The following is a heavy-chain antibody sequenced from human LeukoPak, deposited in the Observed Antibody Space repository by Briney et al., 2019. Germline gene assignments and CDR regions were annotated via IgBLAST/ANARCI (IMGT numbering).Heavy chain of an antibody. V-gene: IGHV3-66*02. D-gene: IGHD6-13*01. CDR3: TRGPGSTWYSDY. CDR2: IYSGGDT. J-gene: IGHJ4*02. CDR1: GFTFSSNY. Sequence: GGSLRLSCAASGFTFSSNYMNWVRQAPGKGLEWVSIIYSGGDTYYADYVTGRFTISRDNSKNTLYLQINHLRPEDTAVYYCTRGPGSTWYSDYWGQGTLVTVSS.